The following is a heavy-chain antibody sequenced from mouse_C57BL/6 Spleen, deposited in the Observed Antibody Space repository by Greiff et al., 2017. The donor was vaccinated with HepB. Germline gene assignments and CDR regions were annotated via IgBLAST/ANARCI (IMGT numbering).Heavy chain of an antibody. J-gene: IGHJ2*01. CDR2: IDPSDSYT. CDR3: ARRDYYGSSCYFDY. Sequence: VQLQQPGAELVKPGASVKLSCKASGYTFTSYWMQWVKQRPGQGLEWIGEIDPSDSYTNYNQKFKGKATLTVDTSSSTAYMQLSSLTSEDSAVYYCARRDYYGSSCYFDYWGQGTTLTVSS. CDR1: GYTFTSYW. D-gene: IGHD1-1*01. V-gene: IGHV1-50*01.